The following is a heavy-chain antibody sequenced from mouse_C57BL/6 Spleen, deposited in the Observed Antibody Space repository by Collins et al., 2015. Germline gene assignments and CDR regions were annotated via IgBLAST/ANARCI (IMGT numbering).Heavy chain of an antibody. CDR1: GYTFTDYY. V-gene: IGHV1-19*01. J-gene: IGHJ4*01. CDR3: APITTVVAIGRMDY. D-gene: IGHD1-1*01. Sequence: EVQLQQSGPVLVKPGASVKMSCKASGYTFTDYYMNWVKQSHGKSLEWIGVINPYNGGTSYNQKFKGKATLTVDKSSSTAYMELNSLTSEDSAVYYCAPITTVVAIGRMDYWGQGTSVTVSS. CDR2: INPYNGGT.